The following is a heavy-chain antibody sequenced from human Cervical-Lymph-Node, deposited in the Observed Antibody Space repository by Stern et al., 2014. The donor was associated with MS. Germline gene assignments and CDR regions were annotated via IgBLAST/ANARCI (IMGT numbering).Heavy chain of an antibody. D-gene: IGHD4-11*01. CDR1: GFSLRTSGMC. V-gene: IGHV2-70*01. CDR3: ARADYSKGMDV. J-gene: IGHJ6*02. CDR2: IDWDEDK. Sequence: GESGPALVNPTQTLTLTCTFSGFSLRTSGMCLSWIRQPPGNALEWLALIDWDEDKYYSTSLKTRLTISKDTSKNQVVLTMTTMDPVDTGTYYCARADYSKGMDVWGQGTTVTVSS.